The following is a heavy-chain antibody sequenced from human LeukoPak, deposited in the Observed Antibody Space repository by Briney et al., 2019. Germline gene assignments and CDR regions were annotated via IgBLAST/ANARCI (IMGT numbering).Heavy chain of an antibody. J-gene: IGHJ4*02. Sequence: SETLSLTCTVSGGSISGTSYYWGWIRQPPGKGPEWIGSIHYSGRTYYKPSLKSRVTISVDTSKNQFSLKLTSVTSAGTAVYYCARTPGFSTSFWDWGQGTLVTVSS. D-gene: IGHD2-2*01. CDR3: ARTPGFSTSFWD. CDR1: GGSISGTSYY. CDR2: IHYSGRT. V-gene: IGHV4-39*01.